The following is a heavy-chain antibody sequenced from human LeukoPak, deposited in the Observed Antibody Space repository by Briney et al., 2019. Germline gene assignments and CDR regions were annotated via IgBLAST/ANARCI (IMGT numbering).Heavy chain of an antibody. CDR1: GFTFSSYS. CDR2: ISSSSSYI. D-gene: IGHD3-10*01. J-gene: IGHJ4*02. V-gene: IGHV3-21*01. CDR3: AVSGMIQRMGYTFDY. Sequence: GGSLRLSCAASGFTFSSYSMNWVRQAPGKGLEWVSSISSSSSYIYYADSVKGRFTISRDNAKNSLYLQMNSLRAEDTAVYYCAVSGMIQRMGYTFDYWGQGTLVTVSS.